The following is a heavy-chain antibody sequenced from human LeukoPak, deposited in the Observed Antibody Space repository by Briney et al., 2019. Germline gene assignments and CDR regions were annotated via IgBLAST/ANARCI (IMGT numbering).Heavy chain of an antibody. CDR1: GGTFSSYA. CDR2: TIPIFGTA. V-gene: IGHV1-69*05. D-gene: IGHD3-9*01. CDR3: ATSRYFDWLLPGDAFDI. J-gene: IGHJ3*02. Sequence: SVKVSCKASGGTFSSYAISWVRQAPGQGLEWMGGTIPIFGTANYAQKFQGRVTITTDESTSTAYMELSSLRSEDTAVYYCATSRYFDWLLPGDAFDIWGQGTMVTVSS.